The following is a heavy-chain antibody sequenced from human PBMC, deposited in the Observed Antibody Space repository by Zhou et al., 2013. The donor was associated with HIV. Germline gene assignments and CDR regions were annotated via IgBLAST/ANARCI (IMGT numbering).Heavy chain of an antibody. J-gene: IGHJ6*02. D-gene: IGHD3-22*01. CDR3: ARDRYHFDNRDNALRYYGLDV. CDR1: GDSISSAYF. V-gene: IGHV4-38-2*02. Sequence: QVQLQESGPGLVKPSETLSLTCSVSGDSISSAYFWGWIRQPPGKGLEWIGSVYHSGNTNSNPSLKSRVTMSVDTSKNHFSLNLSSVTAADTAVYFCARDRYHFDNRDNALRYYGLDVWGPG. CDR2: VYHSGNT.